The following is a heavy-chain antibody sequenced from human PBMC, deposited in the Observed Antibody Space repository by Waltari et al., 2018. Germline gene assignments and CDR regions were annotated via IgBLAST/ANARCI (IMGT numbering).Heavy chain of an antibody. D-gene: IGHD2-8*02. CDR2: ISGSGGST. J-gene: IGHJ5*02. V-gene: IGHV3-23*01. CDR3: AKSGSTGGVSRPNWFDP. Sequence: EVQLLESGGGLVQPGGSLRLSCAASGFTFSSYAMSWVRQAPGQGLEWVSAISGSGGSTYYADSVKGRFTISRDNSKNTLYLQMNSLRAEDTAVYYCAKSGSTGGVSRPNWFDPWGQGTLVTVSS. CDR1: GFTFSSYA.